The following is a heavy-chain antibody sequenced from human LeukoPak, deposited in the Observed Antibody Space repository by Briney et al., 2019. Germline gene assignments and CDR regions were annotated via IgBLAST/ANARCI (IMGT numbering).Heavy chain of an antibody. CDR3: ARDGEYQLLSYNWFDP. V-gene: IGHV1-46*01. J-gene: IGHJ5*02. D-gene: IGHD2-2*01. CDR1: GYTFTSYY. CDR2: INPSGGST. Sequence: ASVKVSCKASGYTFTSYYMHWVRQAPGQGLEWMGIINPSGGSTSYAQKFQGRVTMTRDTSTSTVYMELSSLRSEDPAVYYCARDGEYQLLSYNWFDPWGQGTLVTVSS.